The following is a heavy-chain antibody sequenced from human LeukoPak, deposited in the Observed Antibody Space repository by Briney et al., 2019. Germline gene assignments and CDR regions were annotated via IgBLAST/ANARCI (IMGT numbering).Heavy chain of an antibody. D-gene: IGHD3-10*01. V-gene: IGHV1-18*01. CDR2: ISAYNGNT. J-gene: IGHJ5*02. CDR1: GYTFTSYG. CDR3: ATSITLLRGVIISGDWFDP. Sequence: ASVKVSCKASGYTFTSYGISWVRQAPGQGLEWMGWISAYNGNTNYAQKFQGRVTITADKSTSTAYMELSSLRSDDTALYYCATSITLLRGVIISGDWFDPWGQGTLVTVSS.